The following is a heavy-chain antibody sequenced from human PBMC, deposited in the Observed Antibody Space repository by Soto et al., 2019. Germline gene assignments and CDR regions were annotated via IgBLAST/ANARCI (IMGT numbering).Heavy chain of an antibody. D-gene: IGHD6-19*01. CDR3: ARLAVAAPAVFDY. V-gene: IGHV1-69*02. CDR1: GGTFSSYT. J-gene: IGHJ4*02. Sequence: SVKVSCKASGGTFSSYTISWVRQAPGQGLEWVGRIIPILGIANYAQKFQGRVTITADKSTSTAYMELSSLRSEDTAVYYCARLAVAAPAVFDYWGQGTLVTVSS. CDR2: IIPILGIA.